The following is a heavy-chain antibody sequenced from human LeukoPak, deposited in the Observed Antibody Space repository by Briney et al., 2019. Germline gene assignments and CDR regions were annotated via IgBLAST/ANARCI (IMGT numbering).Heavy chain of an antibody. V-gene: IGHV1-18*01. Sequence: ASVKVSCKASGYTFTSYGISWVRQAPGQGLEWIGWISAYNGNRNYAQKLQGRVTMTTDTSTSTAYMELRSLRSDDTAVYYCARARDSSGWYSTGGWFDPGGQGTLVTVS. CDR1: GYTFTSYG. CDR2: ISAYNGNR. D-gene: IGHD6-19*01. CDR3: ARARDSSGWYSTGGWFDP. J-gene: IGHJ5*02.